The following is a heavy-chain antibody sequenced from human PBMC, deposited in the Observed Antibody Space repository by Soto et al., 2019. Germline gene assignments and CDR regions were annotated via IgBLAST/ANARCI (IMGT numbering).Heavy chain of an antibody. J-gene: IGHJ4*02. V-gene: IGHV3-21*02. CDR2: VSSGSSYI. Sequence: EVQLVESGGGLVKPGGSLRLSCAASGFTFSLYAMIWVRQAPGKGLEWVSSVSSGSSYIYSADSLKGRFTISRDDAKNSLYLQMNSLRAYDTAIYYCVRARATDSRPDYWGQGSLVTVSS. D-gene: IGHD3-22*01. CDR3: VRARATDSRPDY. CDR1: GFTFSLYA.